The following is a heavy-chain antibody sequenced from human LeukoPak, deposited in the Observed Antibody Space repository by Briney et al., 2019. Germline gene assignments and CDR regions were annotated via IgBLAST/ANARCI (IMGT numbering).Heavy chain of an antibody. CDR2: IYYSGST. D-gene: IGHD3-10*01. CDR1: GGSISSGDYY. CDR3: SGSYYYYGMDV. J-gene: IGHJ6*02. Sequence: PSETLSLTCTVSGGSISSGDYYWSWIRQPPGKGLEWIGYIYYSGSTYYNPPLKSRVTISVDTSENQFSLKLSSVTAADTAVYYCSGSYYYYGMDVWGQGTTVTVSS. V-gene: IGHV4-30-4*01.